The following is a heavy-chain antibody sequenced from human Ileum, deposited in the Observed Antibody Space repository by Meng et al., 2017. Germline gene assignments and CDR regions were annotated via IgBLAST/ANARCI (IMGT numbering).Heavy chain of an antibody. CDR1: GYTFTTYD. J-gene: IGHJ4*02. CDR2: LNPNTGGT. CDR3: ARNKPSTGDFDF. D-gene: IGHD1-1*01. Sequence: ASVKVSCKASGYTFTTYDFNWVRQASGQGLEWLGWLNPNTGGTGYSQKFQGRITLTRDTSINTAYMELSSLRSEDTAVYYCARNKPSTGDFDFWGQGTPVTVSS. V-gene: IGHV1-8*01.